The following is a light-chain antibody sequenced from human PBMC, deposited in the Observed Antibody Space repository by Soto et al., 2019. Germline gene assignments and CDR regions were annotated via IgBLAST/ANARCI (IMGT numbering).Light chain of an antibody. V-gene: IGLV2-14*01. CDR2: DVN. Sequence: QSVLTQPASVSGSPGLSIAISCTGTSRDVGGYNSVSWYQQQPGKVPKLIIYDVNSRPSGVSTRFSGSKSGNTASLTVSGLQAEDEGDYYCSSYTTGGSYVFGTGTKLTVL. CDR3: SSYTTGGSYV. CDR1: SRDVGGYNS. J-gene: IGLJ1*01.